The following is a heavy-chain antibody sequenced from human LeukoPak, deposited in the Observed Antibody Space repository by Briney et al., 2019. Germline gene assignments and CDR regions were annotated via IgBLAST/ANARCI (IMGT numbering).Heavy chain of an antibody. CDR2: IYTSGST. Sequence: SQTLSLTCTVSGRSISSGTYYWNWIRQPAGKGLEWIGRIYTSGSTNYNPSLKPPVTISVDASKNHFSLKLSSVTAADTAVYYCAREVGGYSYGYRPTELCWYFDLWGRGTLVTVSS. D-gene: IGHD5-18*01. CDR1: GRSISSGTYY. V-gene: IGHV4-61*02. CDR3: AREVGGYSYGYRPTELCWYFDL. J-gene: IGHJ2*01.